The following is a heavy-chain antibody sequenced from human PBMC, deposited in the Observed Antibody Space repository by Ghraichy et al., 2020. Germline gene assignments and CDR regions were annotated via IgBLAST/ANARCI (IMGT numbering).Heavy chain of an antibody. CDR3: AKEYNPSRGSSSWYGYFDL. D-gene: IGHD6-13*01. CDR2: ISWDGGST. Sequence: GGSLRLSCAASGFTFDDYTMHWVRQAPGKGLEWVSLISWDGGSTYYADSVKGRFTISRDNSKNSLYLQMNSLRTEDTALYYCAKEYNPSRGSSSWYGYFDLWGRGTLVTVSS. V-gene: IGHV3-43*01. CDR1: GFTFDDYT. J-gene: IGHJ2*01.